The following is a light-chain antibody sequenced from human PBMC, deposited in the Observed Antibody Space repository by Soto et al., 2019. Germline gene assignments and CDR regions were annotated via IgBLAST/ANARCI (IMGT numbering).Light chain of an antibody. CDR2: AAS. V-gene: IGKV1-8*01. CDR3: QQYYSYPEYT. CDR1: QGISSY. Sequence: AIRMTQSPSSLSASTGDRVTITCRASQGISSYLAWYQQKPGKAPKLLIYAASTLQSGVPSRFSGSVSGTDFTLTISCLQSEDFATYYCQQYYSYPEYTFGQWTKLEIK. J-gene: IGKJ2*01.